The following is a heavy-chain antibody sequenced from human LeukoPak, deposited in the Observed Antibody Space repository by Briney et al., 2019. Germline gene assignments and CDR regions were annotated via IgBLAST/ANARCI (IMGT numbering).Heavy chain of an antibody. J-gene: IGHJ4*02. CDR2: IDWDDDK. D-gene: IGHD3-10*01. Sequence: SGPALVKPTQTLTLTCTFSGFSLSTSGMCVSWIRQPPGKALEWLALIDWDDDKYYSTSLKTRLTISKDTSKNQVVLTMTNMDPVDTDTYYCARNTYYYGSGSYVEDYWGQGTLVTVSS. V-gene: IGHV2-70*01. CDR1: GFSLSTSGMC. CDR3: ARNTYYYGSGSYVEDY.